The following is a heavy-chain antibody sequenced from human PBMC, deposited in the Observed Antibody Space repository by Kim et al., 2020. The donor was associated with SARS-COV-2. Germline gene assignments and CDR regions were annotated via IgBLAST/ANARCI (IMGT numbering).Heavy chain of an antibody. D-gene: IGHD2-21*02. J-gene: IGHJ5*01. CDR3: ARDRSPYCGGDCYHFD. CDR1: GFTFSSYG. CDR2: ISYDGSNK. V-gene: IGHV3-33*05. Sequence: GGSLRLSCAASGFTFSSYGMHWVRQAPGKGLEWVAVISYDGSNKYYADSVKGRFTISRDNSKNTLYLQMNSLRAEDTAVYYCARDRSPYCGGDCYHFD.